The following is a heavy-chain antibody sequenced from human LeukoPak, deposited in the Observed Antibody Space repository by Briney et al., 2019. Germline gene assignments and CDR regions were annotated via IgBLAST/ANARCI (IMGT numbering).Heavy chain of an antibody. CDR1: GFTFSSYA. V-gene: IGHV3-23*01. D-gene: IGHD3-22*01. Sequence: GGSLRLSCAASGFTFSSYAMSWVRQAPGKGLEWVSAINGGGGSTHYADSVKGRFTISRDNSKNTLYLQMNSLRAEDTAVYYCAKDNYDSSGYDAFDIWGQGTMVTVSS. CDR3: AKDNYDSSGYDAFDI. J-gene: IGHJ3*02. CDR2: INGGGGST.